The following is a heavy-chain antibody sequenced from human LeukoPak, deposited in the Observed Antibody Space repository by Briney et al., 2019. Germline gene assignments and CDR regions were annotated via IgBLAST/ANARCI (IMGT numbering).Heavy chain of an antibody. CDR3: ARDPNNWNPNWFDP. CDR1: GGTFSSYA. CDR2: IIPIFGIA. D-gene: IGHD1-20*01. J-gene: IGHJ5*02. Sequence: GASVKVSCKASGGTFSSYAISWVRQAPGQGLEWMGGIIPIFGIANYAQKFQGRVTITADKSTSTAYMELSSLRSGDTAVYYCARDPNNWNPNWFDPWGQGTLVTVSS. V-gene: IGHV1-69*10.